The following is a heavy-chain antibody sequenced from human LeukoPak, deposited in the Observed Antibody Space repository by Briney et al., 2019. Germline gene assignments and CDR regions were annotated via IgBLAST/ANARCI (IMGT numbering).Heavy chain of an antibody. CDR1: GGSFSGYY. D-gene: IGHD1-26*01. V-gene: IGHV4-34*01. Sequence: SETLSLTCAAYGGSFSGYYWSWIRQPPGKGLEWIGEINHSGSTNYNPSLKSRVTISVDTSKNQFSLKLSSVTAADAAVYYCARGGVSGSYVDYWGQGTLVTVSS. J-gene: IGHJ4*02. CDR3: ARGGVSGSYVDY. CDR2: INHSGST.